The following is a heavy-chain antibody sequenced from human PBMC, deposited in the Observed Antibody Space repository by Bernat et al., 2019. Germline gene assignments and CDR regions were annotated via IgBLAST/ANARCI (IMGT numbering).Heavy chain of an antibody. V-gene: IGHV4-39*01. Sequence: QPQLQESRPGLVKPSETLSLTRTVSGGSISSRSSYWGWIRELPGKGLEWIGSSYYSGSTYYNPSLKSRGTISVDTPKNQFTLTLSSVTAADTAVYYCASGGGWYEEAVDYWGQGTLVTVAS. D-gene: IGHD6-19*01. J-gene: IGHJ4*02. CDR3: ASGGGWYEEAVDY. CDR2: SYYSGST. CDR1: GGSISSRSSY.